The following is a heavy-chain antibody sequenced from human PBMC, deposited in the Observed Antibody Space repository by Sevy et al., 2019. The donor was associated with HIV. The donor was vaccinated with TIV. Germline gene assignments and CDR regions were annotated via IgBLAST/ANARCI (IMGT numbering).Heavy chain of an antibody. CDR2: ISYDGSNK. J-gene: IGHJ6*02. CDR1: GFTFSSYG. Sequence: GGSLRLSCAASGFTFSSYGMHWVRQAPGKGLEWVAVISYDGSNKYYADSVKGRFTISSDNSKNTLYLQMNSLRAEDTAVYYCAKGFPLVGAMSPSYGMDVWGQGTTVTVSS. CDR3: AKGFPLVGAMSPSYGMDV. D-gene: IGHD1-26*01. V-gene: IGHV3-30*18.